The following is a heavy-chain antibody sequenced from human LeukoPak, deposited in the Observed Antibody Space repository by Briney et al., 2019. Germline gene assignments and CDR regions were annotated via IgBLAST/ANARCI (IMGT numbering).Heavy chain of an antibody. CDR1: GFTFDDYT. CDR3: ARDPSFYYFDY. V-gene: IGHV3-43*01. CDR2: ISWDGGST. J-gene: IGHJ4*02. Sequence: GGSLRLSCAASGFTFDDYTMHWARQAPGKGLEWVSLISWDGGSTYYADSVKGRFTISRDNSKNTLYLQMNSLRAEDTAVYYCARDPSFYYFDYWGQGTLVTVSS. D-gene: IGHD3-3*01.